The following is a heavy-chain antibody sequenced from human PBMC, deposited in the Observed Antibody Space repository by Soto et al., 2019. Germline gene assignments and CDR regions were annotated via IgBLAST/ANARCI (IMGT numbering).Heavy chain of an antibody. CDR3: ARSPPRVETNNYAGGWFDP. V-gene: IGHV1-8*01. D-gene: IGHD4-4*01. CDR1: GYTFTNYD. CDR2: MNPNNGNT. J-gene: IGHJ5*02. Sequence: QVQLVQSGAEVKKPGASVKVSCKASGYTFTNYDINWVRQATGQGLEWMGWMNPNNGNTGYPQKFQGRVTMTRNTSISTAYMELSSLRFEDTAVYYCARSPPRVETNNYAGGWFDPWGQGTLVTVSS.